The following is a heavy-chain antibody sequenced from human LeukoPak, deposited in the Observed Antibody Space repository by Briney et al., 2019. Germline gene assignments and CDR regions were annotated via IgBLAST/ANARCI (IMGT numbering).Heavy chain of an antibody. V-gene: IGHV4-39*07. D-gene: IGHD3-22*01. CDR2: IYYSGNT. Sequence: PSETLSLTCTVCGGSISSYYWGWIRQPPGKGLEWIGSIYYSGNTYHSPSLMSRVTISVDTSKNQFSLKLRSVTAADAAVYYCARAPHFFDTSGSRYYFDYWGQGALVTVSS. CDR3: ARAPHFFDTSGSRYYFDY. J-gene: IGHJ4*02. CDR1: GGSISSYY.